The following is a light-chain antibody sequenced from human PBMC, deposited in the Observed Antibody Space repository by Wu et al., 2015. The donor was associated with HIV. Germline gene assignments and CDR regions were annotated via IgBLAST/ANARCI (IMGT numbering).Light chain of an antibody. CDR3: QQFKSRPFT. J-gene: IGKJ3*01. Sequence: EILMTQSPVSLSVSPGKSVTLSCRASHNINSNLAWYQHKPGQSPRLLIHDASTRARGVSDRFRGSGSGTDFTLTIDSLKSEDFASYYCQQFKSRPFTFG. V-gene: IGKV3-15*01. CDR1: HNINSN. CDR2: DAS.